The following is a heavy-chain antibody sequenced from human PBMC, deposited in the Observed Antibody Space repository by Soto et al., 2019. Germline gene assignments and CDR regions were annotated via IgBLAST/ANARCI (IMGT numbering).Heavy chain of an antibody. Sequence: PLETLSLTYTVSGGSVSSDYWSWIRQPPGKGLEWIGYIYYSGNTNYNPSLKSPVTISVDTSKNQCSLKLRSVTAADTAVYYCARLGHEYRRKGGLYVRGPGTTVTV. CDR2: IYYSGNT. D-gene: IGHD6-6*01. CDR1: GGSVSSDY. CDR3: ARLGHEYRRKGGLYV. J-gene: IGHJ6*01. V-gene: IGHV4-59*02.